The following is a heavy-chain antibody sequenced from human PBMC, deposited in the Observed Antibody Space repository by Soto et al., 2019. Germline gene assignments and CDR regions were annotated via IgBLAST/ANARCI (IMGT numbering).Heavy chain of an antibody. J-gene: IGHJ3*02. V-gene: IGHV1-69*04. CDR1: GGTFSSYT. CDR3: ARDVGSSGGRIDTFDI. Sequence: SVKVSCKASGGTFSSYTISWVRQAPGRGLEWMGRIIPILGIANYAQKFQGRVTITAAKSTSTAYMELSSLRSEDTAVYYCARDVGSSGGRIDTFDISGQGTMVTV. CDR2: IIPILGIA. D-gene: IGHD1-26*01.